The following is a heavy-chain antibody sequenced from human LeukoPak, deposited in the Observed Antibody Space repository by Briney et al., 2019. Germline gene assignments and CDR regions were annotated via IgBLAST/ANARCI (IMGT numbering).Heavy chain of an antibody. CDR2: IYYSGST. D-gene: IGHD1-26*01. V-gene: IGHV4-39*01. CDR3: ASYRGGAAFDY. Sequence: PSETLSLTCTVSGGSISSSSYYWGWIRQPPGKGLEWIGSIYYSGSTYYNPSLKSRVTISVDTSKNQFSLKLSSVTAADTAVYYCASYRGGAAFDYWCQGPLVTVSS. CDR1: GGSISSSSYY. J-gene: IGHJ4*02.